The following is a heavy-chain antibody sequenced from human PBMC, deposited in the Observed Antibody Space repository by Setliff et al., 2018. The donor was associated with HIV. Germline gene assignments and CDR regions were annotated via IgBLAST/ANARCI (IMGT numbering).Heavy chain of an antibody. CDR3: ATDWGSGSYYVRAFDL. D-gene: IGHD1-26*01. CDR2: IDWDGDK. J-gene: IGHJ3*01. V-gene: IGHV2-70*04. CDR1: GFSLGTGGMR. Sequence: SGPTLVNPTQTLTLTCTVSGFSLGTGGMRVSWIRQPPGRALEWLARIDWDGDKFYSPSLKTRFTISRDDSRNTLYLYMDSLKTEDTAVYVCATDWGSGSYYVRAFDLWGQGTMVTVSS.